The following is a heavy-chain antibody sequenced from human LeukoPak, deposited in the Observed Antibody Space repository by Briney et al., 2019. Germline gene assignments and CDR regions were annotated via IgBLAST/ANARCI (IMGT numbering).Heavy chain of an antibody. CDR1: GFTFSSYA. D-gene: IGHD3-3*01. CDR2: ISGSGGST. Sequence: PGGSLRLSCAASGFTFSSYAMSWVRQAPGKGLEWVSAISGSGGSTYYADSVKGRFTISRDNSKNTLYLQMNSLRAEDTAVYYCAKAAPSYYDFWSGPPAPPADYWGQGTLVTVSS. J-gene: IGHJ4*02. V-gene: IGHV3-23*01. CDR3: AKAAPSYYDFWSGPPAPPADY.